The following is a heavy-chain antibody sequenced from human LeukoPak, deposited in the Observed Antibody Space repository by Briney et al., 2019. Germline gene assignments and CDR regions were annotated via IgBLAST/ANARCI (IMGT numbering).Heavy chain of an antibody. CDR3: AKGTVAGDYYFDY. Sequence: PGGSLRLSCAASGFTFSSYAMSWVRQAPGKGLEWVSAISGSGGSTYYADSVKGRFTISGDNSKNTLYLQMNSLRAEDTAVYYCAKGTVAGDYYFDYWGQGTLVTVSS. D-gene: IGHD6-19*01. V-gene: IGHV3-23*01. J-gene: IGHJ4*02. CDR1: GFTFSSYA. CDR2: ISGSGGST.